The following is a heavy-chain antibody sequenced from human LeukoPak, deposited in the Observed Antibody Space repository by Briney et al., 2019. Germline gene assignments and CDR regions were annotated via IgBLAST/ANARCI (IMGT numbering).Heavy chain of an antibody. CDR3: ARSSSNYLDY. V-gene: IGHV3-21*01. CDR1: GFTFSSNS. D-gene: IGHD1-26*01. J-gene: IGHJ4*02. Sequence: PGGSLRLSCAASGFTFSSNSMNWVRRAPGKGLEWVSSISSSSYIYYADSVKGRFTISRDNAKNSLYLQMNSLRAEDTAVYYCARSSSNYLDYWGQGTLVTVSS. CDR2: ISSSSYI.